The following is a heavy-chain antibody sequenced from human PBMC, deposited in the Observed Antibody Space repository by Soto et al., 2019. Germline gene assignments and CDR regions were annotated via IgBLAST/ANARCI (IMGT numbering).Heavy chain of an antibody. CDR1: GFTFSSYA. CDR2: ISGSGGST. CDR3: AKRAAGTSFDY. D-gene: IGHD6-13*01. Sequence: GGSLRLSCAASGFTFSSYAMSWVREAPGKGLEWVSVISGSGGSTYYADSVKGRFTISRDNSKNTLYLQMNSLRAGDTAVYYCAKRAAGTSFDYWGQGTLVTVSP. J-gene: IGHJ4*02. V-gene: IGHV3-23*01.